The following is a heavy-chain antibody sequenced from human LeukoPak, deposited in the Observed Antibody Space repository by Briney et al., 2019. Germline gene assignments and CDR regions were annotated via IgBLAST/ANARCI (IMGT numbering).Heavy chain of an antibody. CDR2: INPSGGST. Sequence: ASVKVSCKASGYTFTSYYMHWVRQTPGQGLEWMGIINPSGGSTSYAQKFQGRVTMTRDTATSPVYMELSRLRSGDTAVYYCARDSADYGGPPLFDYWGQGTLVTVSS. J-gene: IGHJ4*02. CDR3: ARDSADYGGPPLFDY. V-gene: IGHV1-46*01. CDR1: GYTFTSYY. D-gene: IGHD4-23*01.